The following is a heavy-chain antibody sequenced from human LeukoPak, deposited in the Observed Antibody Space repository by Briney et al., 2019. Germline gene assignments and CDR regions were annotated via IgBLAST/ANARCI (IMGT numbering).Heavy chain of an antibody. CDR3: ARGHYVLRFLEWSTPFDY. CDR1: GGSLSGYY. Sequence: SETLSLTCAVYGGSLSGYYWSWIRQPPGKGLEWIGEINHSGSTNYNPSLKGRVTISVDTSKNQFSLKLSSVTAADTAVYYCARGHYVLRFLEWSTPFDYWGQGTLVTVSS. J-gene: IGHJ4*02. D-gene: IGHD3-3*01. CDR2: INHSGST. V-gene: IGHV4-34*01.